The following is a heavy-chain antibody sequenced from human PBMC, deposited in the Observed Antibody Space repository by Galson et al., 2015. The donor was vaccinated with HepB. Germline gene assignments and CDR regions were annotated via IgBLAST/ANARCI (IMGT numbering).Heavy chain of an antibody. D-gene: IGHD7-27*01. CDR2: ISGGAGST. V-gene: IGHV3-23*01. CDR1: GFTFSNFA. J-gene: IGHJ6*02. CDR3: ARDPGDFSLMALDV. Sequence: SLRLSCAASGFTFSNFAMSWVRQAPGKGLEWVSGISGGAGSTYYADSVKGRFTISRDNAKNSLYLQMNSLRDEDTAVYYCARDPGDFSLMALDVWGQGTTVTVSS.